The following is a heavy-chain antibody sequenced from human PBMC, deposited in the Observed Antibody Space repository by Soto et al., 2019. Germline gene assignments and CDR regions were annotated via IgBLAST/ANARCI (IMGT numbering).Heavy chain of an antibody. V-gene: IGHV3-7*05. J-gene: IGHJ6*02. CDR2: MNQNGSEK. CDR1: GLTFGNYW. CDR3: ASYRVSYAMDV. Sequence: EVQLVESGGGLVQPGGSLRLSCTVSGLTFGNYWMTWVRQAPGKGLEWVANMNQNGSEKYYVDSVKGRFAISRDNAKNSLYLQMNSLSAEDTAVYYCASYRVSYAMDVWGQGTTVTVSS.